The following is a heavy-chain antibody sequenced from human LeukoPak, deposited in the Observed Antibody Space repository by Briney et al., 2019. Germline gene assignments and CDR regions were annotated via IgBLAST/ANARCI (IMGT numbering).Heavy chain of an antibody. CDR2: IRDDGSNK. CDR1: GFTFSSYG. V-gene: IGHV3-30*02. CDR3: AKDRVGATLLDY. Sequence: PGGSLRLSCAASGFTFSSYGMHWVRQAPGKGLEWVAFIRDDGSNKYYADSVKGRFTISRDNSKNTLYLQMNSLRAEDTAMYYCAKDRVGATLLDYWGQGTLVTVSS. D-gene: IGHD1-26*01. J-gene: IGHJ4*02.